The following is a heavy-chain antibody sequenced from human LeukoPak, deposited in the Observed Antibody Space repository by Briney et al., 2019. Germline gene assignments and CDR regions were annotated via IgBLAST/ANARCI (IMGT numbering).Heavy chain of an antibody. CDR3: ARRGIAAAGTGDY. Sequence: PSGTLSLTCAVSGGSITSSNWWSWVRQPPGKGLEWIGEISHGGSTYYNPSLKSRVTISVDTSKNQFSLKLSSVTAADTAVYYCARRGIAAAGTGDYRGQGTLVTVSS. V-gene: IGHV4-4*02. CDR2: ISHGGST. CDR1: GGSITSSNW. D-gene: IGHD6-13*01. J-gene: IGHJ4*02.